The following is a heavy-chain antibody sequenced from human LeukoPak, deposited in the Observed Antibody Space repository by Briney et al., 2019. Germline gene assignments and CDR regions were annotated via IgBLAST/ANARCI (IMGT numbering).Heavy chain of an antibody. V-gene: IGHV4-34*01. Sequence: PSETLSLTCAVYGGSFSGYYWSWIRQPPGKGLEWIGEINHSGSTNYNPSLKSRVTISVDTSKNQFSLKLSSVTAADTAVYYCARGQLSRRWPQEGWYYYYYYGMDVWGQGTTVTVS. D-gene: IGHD4-23*01. CDR1: GGSFSGYY. CDR2: INHSGST. CDR3: ARGQLSRRWPQEGWYYYYYYGMDV. J-gene: IGHJ6*02.